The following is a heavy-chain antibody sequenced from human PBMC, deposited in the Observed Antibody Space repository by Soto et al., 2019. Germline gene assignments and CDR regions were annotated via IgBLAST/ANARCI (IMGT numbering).Heavy chain of an antibody. J-gene: IGHJ4*02. Sequence: QVQLVQSGAEVKKPGSSVKVSCKASGGTFSNYGISWVRQAPGQGHEWMGGIIPIFGTANYAQQFQGRVTFTADESTSTVYMELSSLRSEETAVYYCATTTAMGSYFDYWGQGILVTVSS. CDR3: ATTTAMGSYFDY. CDR1: GGTFSNYG. D-gene: IGHD4-17*01. V-gene: IGHV1-69*12. CDR2: IIPIFGTA.